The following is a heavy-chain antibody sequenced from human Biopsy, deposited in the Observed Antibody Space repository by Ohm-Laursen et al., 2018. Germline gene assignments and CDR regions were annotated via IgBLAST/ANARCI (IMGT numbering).Heavy chain of an antibody. V-gene: IGHV1-69*06. CDR2: IIPIFQTT. J-gene: IGHJ5*02. CDR1: GGTFSASG. CDR3: ATVRGLVWFGELIA. D-gene: IGHD3-10*01. Sequence: SSVNVSCTVIGGTFSASGISWVRLARGHGLEFVGGIIPIFQTTHYAQSFQGRVTIVADKSTSTAYMELSSLRSDDTAIYYCATVRGLVWFGELIAWGQGTLVTVSS.